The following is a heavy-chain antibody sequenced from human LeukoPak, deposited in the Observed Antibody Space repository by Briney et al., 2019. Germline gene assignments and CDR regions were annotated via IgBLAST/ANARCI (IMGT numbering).Heavy chain of an antibody. J-gene: IGHJ5*02. D-gene: IGHD3-10*01. CDR1: GGSFSGYY. Sequence: KPSETLSLTCGVYGGSFSGYYWGWIRQPPGKGLGWIGEINHSGSTNYNPSLKSRVTMSVDTSKNQFSLQLTSMTAADTAIYYCTRHQTNFYGSGAPFDPWGQGTLVTVSS. CDR3: TRHQTNFYGSGAPFDP. CDR2: INHSGST. V-gene: IGHV4-34*01.